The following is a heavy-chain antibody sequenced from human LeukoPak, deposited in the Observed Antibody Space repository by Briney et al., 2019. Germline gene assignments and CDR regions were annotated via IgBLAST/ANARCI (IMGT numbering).Heavy chain of an antibody. Sequence: SETLSLTCTVSGYSISSGYYWGWIRQPPGKGLEWIGSIYHSGSTYYNPSLKSRVTISVDTSKNQFSLKLSSVTAADTAVYYCARIGAGHRGVILFDYWGQGTLVTVSS. CDR3: ARIGAGHRGVILFDY. CDR2: IYHSGST. D-gene: IGHD3-10*01. J-gene: IGHJ4*02. CDR1: GYSISSGYY. V-gene: IGHV4-38-2*02.